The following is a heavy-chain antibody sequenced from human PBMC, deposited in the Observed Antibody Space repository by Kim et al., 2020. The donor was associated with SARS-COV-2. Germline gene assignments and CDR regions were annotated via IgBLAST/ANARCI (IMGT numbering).Heavy chain of an antibody. Sequence: ASVKVSCKCSGYTFTSYDINWVRQATGQGLEWMGWMNPDSGNAAYAQKFGGRVTMTRDTSINTAYMELRSLRSDDTAVYYCAKGSWRDCGGDRCSYHF. J-gene: IGHJ2*01. V-gene: IGHV1-8*01. CDR2: MNPDSGNA. CDR3: AKGSWRDCGGDRCSYHF. CDR1: GYTFTSYD. D-gene: IGHD2-21*02.